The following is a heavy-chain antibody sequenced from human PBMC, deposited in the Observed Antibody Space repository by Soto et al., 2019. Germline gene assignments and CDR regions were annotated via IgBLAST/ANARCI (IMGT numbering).Heavy chain of an antibody. D-gene: IGHD6-19*01. CDR2: IVAGSGNT. CDR1: GFTFPSSA. Sequence: LVKVSCKASGFTFPSSAIQWVRQARGQRLEWIGWIVAGSGNTNYAQKFQERVTIPSDMSTTTAYMELSSLTSDDTAVYYCASNVGNSSGWYGSWFDPWGQGTLVTVSS. CDR3: ASNVGNSSGWYGSWFDP. V-gene: IGHV1-58*02. J-gene: IGHJ5*02.